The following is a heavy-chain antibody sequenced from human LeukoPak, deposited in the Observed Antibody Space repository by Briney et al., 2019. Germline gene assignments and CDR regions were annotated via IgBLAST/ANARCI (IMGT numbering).Heavy chain of an antibody. D-gene: IGHD1-1*01. CDR2: ISSSSTTI. CDR3: VRDAWPFGTY. V-gene: IGHV3-48*03. J-gene: IGHJ4*02. CDR1: GFTFSSYE. Sequence: GGSLRLSCAASGFTFSSYEMNWVRQGPGKGLEWVSYISSSSTTIYYADSAQGRFTISRDNAKNSLYLQMSALRDEDTAVYYCVRDAWPFGTYWGQGTLVTVSP.